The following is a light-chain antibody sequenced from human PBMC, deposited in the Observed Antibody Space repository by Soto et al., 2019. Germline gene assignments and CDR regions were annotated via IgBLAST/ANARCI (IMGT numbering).Light chain of an antibody. Sequence: IVLTQSTSTLSLSPGERATLSCRASQSVSSSYLAWYQQKPGQAPRLLIYGASSRATGIPDRFSGSGSGTDFTLTISRLEPEDFAVYYCQQYGSSPWTFCQGTKVDI. CDR3: QQYGSSPWT. J-gene: IGKJ1*01. V-gene: IGKV3-20*01. CDR1: QSVSSSY. CDR2: GAS.